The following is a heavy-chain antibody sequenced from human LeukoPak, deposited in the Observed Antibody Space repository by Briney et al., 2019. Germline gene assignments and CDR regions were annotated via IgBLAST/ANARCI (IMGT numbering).Heavy chain of an antibody. V-gene: IGHV1-18*01. D-gene: IGHD3-10*01. CDR1: GYTFTSYG. Sequence: ASVKVSCKASGYTFTSYGISWVRQAPGQGLEWMGWISAYNGNTNYAQKLQGRVTMTTDTSTSTAYMELRSLRSDDTAVYYCARGASNLWFGGMGAFDIWGQGTMVTVSS. CDR3: ARGASNLWFGGMGAFDI. CDR2: ISAYNGNT. J-gene: IGHJ3*02.